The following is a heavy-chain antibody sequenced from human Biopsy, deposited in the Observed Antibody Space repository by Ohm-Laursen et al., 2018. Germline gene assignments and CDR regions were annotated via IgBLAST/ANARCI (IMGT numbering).Heavy chain of an antibody. CDR2: ISYTGGI. CDR1: GGSISGYH. Sequence: GTLSLTCTVSGGSISGYHWSWIRKSPGKGLEWLAYISYTGGITSNPSLNGRATMSLDTSKNQFSLGLIYVTAADTAVYHCARMPHFDYWGQGILVTVSS. V-gene: IGHV4-59*01. D-gene: IGHD2-2*01. J-gene: IGHJ4*02. CDR3: ARMPHFDY.